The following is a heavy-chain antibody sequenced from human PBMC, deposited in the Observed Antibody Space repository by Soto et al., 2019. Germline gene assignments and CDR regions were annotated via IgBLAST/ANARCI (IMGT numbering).Heavy chain of an antibody. CDR3: ARGGPNMVRGHNWFDP. V-gene: IGHV4-34*01. CDR2: INHSGST. Sequence: SETLSLTCAVYGGSFSGYYWSWIRQPPGKGLEWIGEINHSGSTNYNPSLKSRVTISVDTSKNQFSLKLSSVTAADTAVYYCARGGPNMVRGHNWFDPWGQGTLVTVSS. D-gene: IGHD3-10*01. CDR1: GGSFSGYY. J-gene: IGHJ5*02.